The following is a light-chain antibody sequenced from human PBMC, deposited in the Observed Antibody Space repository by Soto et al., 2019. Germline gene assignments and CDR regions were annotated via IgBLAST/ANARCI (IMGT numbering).Light chain of an antibody. V-gene: IGKV1-33*01. CDR1: HGIHTY. J-gene: IGKJ4*01. CDR2: DAS. CDR3: QLYDDLPLT. Sequence: DIQMTQSPSSMSASVGDRVTITCRASHGIHTYLNWYQQKPGKAPKLLLYDASNLETGVPSRFSGSGSGTDFTFTISSLQPEDLAIYYCQLYDDLPLTFGGGTKVQI.